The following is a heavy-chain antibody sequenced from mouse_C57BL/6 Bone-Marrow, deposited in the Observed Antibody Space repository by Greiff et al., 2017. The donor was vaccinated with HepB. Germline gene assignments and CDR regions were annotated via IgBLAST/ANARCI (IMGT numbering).Heavy chain of an antibody. CDR1: GFTFSSYT. Sequence: EVKVVESGGGLVKPGGSLKLSCAASGFTFSSYTMSWVRQTPEKRLEWVATISGGGGNTYYPDSVKGRFTISRDNAKNTLYLQMSSLRSEDTALYYCARQGYGSSPGFAYWGQGTLVTVSA. J-gene: IGHJ3*01. CDR2: ISGGGGNT. V-gene: IGHV5-9*01. CDR3: ARQGYGSSPGFAY. D-gene: IGHD1-1*01.